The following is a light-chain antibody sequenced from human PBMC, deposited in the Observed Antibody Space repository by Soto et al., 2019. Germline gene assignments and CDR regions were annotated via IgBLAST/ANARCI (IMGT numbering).Light chain of an antibody. J-gene: IGKJ2*01. CDR2: AAS. V-gene: IGKV1-27*01. CDR3: QKYNSAPYT. Sequence: DIRMTQSPSSLCASVGDRVTITCRASQAINNYLAWYQQEPGKAPKLLIYAASTLPSGVPSRFSGGGSGTDFTLTISSLQHEDVATYYYQKYNSAPYTFGQGTKLEI. CDR1: QAINNY.